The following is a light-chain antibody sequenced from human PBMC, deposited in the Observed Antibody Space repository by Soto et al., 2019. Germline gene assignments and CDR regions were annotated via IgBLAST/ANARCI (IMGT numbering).Light chain of an antibody. Sequence: EIVLTQSPVTQSLSPGQTATLSCRASQPITRYLAWYQQKPGQAPRLLIYDASTRATGTPARFSGSGSGTDFTLPISSLVPEDSAVYYCQQRANWHTFGGGSTVEIK. CDR3: QQRANWHT. CDR1: QPITRY. V-gene: IGKV3-11*01. J-gene: IGKJ4*01. CDR2: DAS.